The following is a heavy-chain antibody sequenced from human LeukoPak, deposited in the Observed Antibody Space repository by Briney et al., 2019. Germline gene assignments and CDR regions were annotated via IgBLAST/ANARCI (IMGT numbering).Heavy chain of an antibody. Sequence: ASVKVSCKASGFTFTSSAVQWVRQVRGQRLEWIGWIVVGSGNTNYAQKFQERVTITRDMSTSTAYMELSSLRSEDTAVYYCAAAPSYSSTSSLFDYWGQGTLVTVSS. CDR2: IVVGSGNT. V-gene: IGHV1-58*01. CDR1: GFTFTSSA. J-gene: IGHJ4*02. CDR3: AAAPSYSSTSSLFDY. D-gene: IGHD2-2*01.